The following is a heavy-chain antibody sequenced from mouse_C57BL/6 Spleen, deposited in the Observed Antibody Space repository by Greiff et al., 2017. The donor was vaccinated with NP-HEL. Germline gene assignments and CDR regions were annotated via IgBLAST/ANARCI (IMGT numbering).Heavy chain of an antibody. V-gene: IGHV1-50*01. J-gene: IGHJ1*03. Sequence: VQLQQPGAELVKPGASVKLSCKASGYTFTSYWMQWVKQRPGQGLEWIGEIDPSDSYTNYNQKFKGKATLTVDTSSSTAYMQLSSLTSEDSAVYYCARCYGSSYDWYFDVWGTGTTVTVSS. D-gene: IGHD1-1*01. CDR1: GYTFTSYW. CDR2: IDPSDSYT. CDR3: ARCYGSSYDWYFDV.